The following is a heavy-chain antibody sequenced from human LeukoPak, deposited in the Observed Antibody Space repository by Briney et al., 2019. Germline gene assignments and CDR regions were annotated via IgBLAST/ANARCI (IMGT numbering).Heavy chain of an antibody. CDR3: ARDNYDFWSGKGNWFDP. Sequence: PSETLSLTCSVSGGSFSSDYWSWIRQPPGKGLEWIGYIYYSGSTNYNPSLKSRVTISVDTSKNQFSLKLSSVTAADTAVYYCARDNYDFWSGKGNWFDPWGQGTLVTVSS. V-gene: IGHV4-59*01. CDR1: GGSFSSDY. CDR2: IYYSGST. J-gene: IGHJ5*02. D-gene: IGHD3-3*01.